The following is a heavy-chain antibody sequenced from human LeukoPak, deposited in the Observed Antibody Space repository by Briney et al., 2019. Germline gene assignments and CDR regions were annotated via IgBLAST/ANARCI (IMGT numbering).Heavy chain of an antibody. D-gene: IGHD3-3*01. V-gene: IGHV3-7*01. CDR3: ATDRGWRTSGYYLYYFEY. CDR2: IKHDGSEK. CDR1: GSIFTNYF. Sequence: GGSLRLSYAASGSIFTNYFMSWVRQAPGKGLEWVASIKHDGSEKYFVDSVRGRFTICRDNTKNSLYLQMSSLRAEDRAVYYCATDRGWRTSGYYLYYFEYWGQGTLVTFSS. J-gene: IGHJ4*02.